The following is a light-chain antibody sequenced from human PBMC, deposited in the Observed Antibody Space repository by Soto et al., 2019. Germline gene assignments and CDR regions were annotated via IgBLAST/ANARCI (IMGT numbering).Light chain of an antibody. CDR3: SSYTSSSTLV. CDR1: SSDVGAYNS. J-gene: IGLJ1*01. CDR2: EVS. Sequence: QSVLTQPASVSGSPGQPITISCTGTSSDVGAYNSVSWYQQHPGKAPQLMIYEVSNRPSGVSNRFSGSKSGNTASLTISGLQAEDEADYYCSSYTSSSTLVFGTGTKVTVL. V-gene: IGLV2-14*01.